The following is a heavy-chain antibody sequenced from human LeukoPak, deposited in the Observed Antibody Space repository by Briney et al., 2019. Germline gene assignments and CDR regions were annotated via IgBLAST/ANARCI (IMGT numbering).Heavy chain of an antibody. CDR1: GYTFTGYY. J-gene: IGHJ3*02. D-gene: IGHD6-13*01. Sequence: ASVKVSCKASGYTFTGYYMHWVRQAPGQGLEWMGWINPNSGGTNYAQKFQGRVTMTRDTSISTAYMELSRLRSDDTAVYYCARGGRIAAAPPSFDIWGQGTMVTVSS. CDR3: ARGGRIAAAPPSFDI. CDR2: INPNSGGT. V-gene: IGHV1-2*02.